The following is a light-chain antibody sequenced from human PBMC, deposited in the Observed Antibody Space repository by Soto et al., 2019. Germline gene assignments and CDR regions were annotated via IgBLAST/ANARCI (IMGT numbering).Light chain of an antibody. V-gene: IGKV3-11*01. J-gene: IGKJ1*01. Sequence: EIVLTQSPGTLSLSPGERTTLSCRASESVSNDLAWYQQKPGQSPRLLIYDASNRAAGIPARFSGSGSGTDFTLTISSLEPEDFAVFYCHQYGISPPTFGPGTKVDIK. CDR3: HQYGISPPT. CDR2: DAS. CDR1: ESVSND.